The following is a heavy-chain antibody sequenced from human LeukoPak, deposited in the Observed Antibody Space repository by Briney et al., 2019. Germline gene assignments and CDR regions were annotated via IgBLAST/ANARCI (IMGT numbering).Heavy chain of an antibody. CDR1: GGTFSSYA. D-gene: IGHD6-13*01. V-gene: IGHV1-69*05. Sequence: ASVTVSCKASGGTFSSYAISWVRQAPGQGLEWMGGIIPIFGTANYAQKFQGRVTITTDESTSTAYMELSSLRSEDTAVYYCARGRIAAAPPNYYMDVWGKGTTVTVSS. CDR2: IIPIFGTA. J-gene: IGHJ6*03. CDR3: ARGRIAAAPPNYYMDV.